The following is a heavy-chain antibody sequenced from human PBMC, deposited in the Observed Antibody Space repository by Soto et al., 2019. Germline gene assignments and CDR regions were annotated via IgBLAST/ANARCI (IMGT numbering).Heavy chain of an antibody. CDR3: AKAPFSGSYYFDY. CDR1: GFTFSSYA. J-gene: IGHJ4*02. CDR2: ISGSGGTT. V-gene: IGHV3-23*01. Sequence: PGGSLRLSCAASGFTFSSYAMSWVRQAPGKGLERVSLISGSGGTTYYADSVKGRFTISRDNSKNTLYLQMNSLRAEDTAVYFCAKAPFSGSYYFDYWGQGTLVTVSS. D-gene: IGHD1-26*01.